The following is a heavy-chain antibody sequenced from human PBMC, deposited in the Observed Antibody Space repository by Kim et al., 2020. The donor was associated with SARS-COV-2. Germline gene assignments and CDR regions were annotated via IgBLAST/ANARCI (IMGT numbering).Heavy chain of an antibody. J-gene: IGHJ6*02. Sequence: RYSADAVKGRFTNSRDNAENSLYLQMNNLRDGDTAVYYCATNYYYFLGMDVWGQGTTVTVSS. CDR2: R. V-gene: IGHV3-48*02. CDR3: ATNYYYFLGMDV.